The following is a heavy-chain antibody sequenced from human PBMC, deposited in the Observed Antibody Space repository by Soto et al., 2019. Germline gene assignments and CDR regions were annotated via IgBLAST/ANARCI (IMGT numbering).Heavy chain of an antibody. Sequence: PSETLSLTCTVSGGSISSYYWSWIRQPPGKGLEWIGYIYYSGSTNYNPSLKSRVTISVDTSKNQFSLKLSSVTAADTAVCYCARALNSYYYYGMDVWGQGTTVTVSS. D-gene: IGHD1-7*01. CDR1: GGSISSYY. CDR2: IYYSGST. V-gene: IGHV4-59*01. J-gene: IGHJ6*02. CDR3: ARALNSYYYYGMDV.